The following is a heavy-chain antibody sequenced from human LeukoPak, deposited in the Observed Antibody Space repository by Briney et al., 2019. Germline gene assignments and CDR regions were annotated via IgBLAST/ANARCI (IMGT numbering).Heavy chain of an antibody. Sequence: GASVKVSCKASGYTFTSYYVHWVRQAPGEGLEWMGIINPSGGSTIYAQKFQGRVTMTWDMSASTVYMELSSLRSEDTAVYYCARSHYSRGWEYFDYWGQETLVTVSS. CDR3: ARSHYSRGWEYFDY. V-gene: IGHV1-46*01. J-gene: IGHJ4*02. CDR2: INPSGGST. CDR1: GYTFTSYY. D-gene: IGHD6-19*01.